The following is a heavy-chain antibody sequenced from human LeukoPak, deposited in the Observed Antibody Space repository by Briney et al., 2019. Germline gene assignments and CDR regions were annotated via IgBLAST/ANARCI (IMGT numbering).Heavy chain of an antibody. J-gene: IGHJ5*02. CDR1: GFTFSNYW. CDR3: AGDPHGYWWFDP. V-gene: IGHV3-74*03. CDR2: MNSGGSST. D-gene: IGHD5-18*01. Sequence: PGGSLRLSCAASGFTFSNYWMHGVRQAPAKGRVWVSRMNSGGSSTTYADSVKGRFTISRDNAKNTLYLQMNSLRAEDTAVYYCAGDPHGYWWFDPWGQGTLVTVSS.